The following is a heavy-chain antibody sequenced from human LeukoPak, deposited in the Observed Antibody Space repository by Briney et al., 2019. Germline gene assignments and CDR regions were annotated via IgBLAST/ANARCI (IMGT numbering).Heavy chain of an antibody. Sequence: GGSLRLSCSASGFTFSSYAMHWVRQAPGKGLEYVSAISPNGGSTYYADSVKGRFTISRDNSKNTLYLQMSSLRAEDTAVYYCVRRCSSPSCYADWGQGTLVTVSS. V-gene: IGHV3-64D*06. CDR1: GFTFSSYA. CDR2: ISPNGGST. D-gene: IGHD2-2*01. J-gene: IGHJ4*02. CDR3: VRRCSSPSCYAD.